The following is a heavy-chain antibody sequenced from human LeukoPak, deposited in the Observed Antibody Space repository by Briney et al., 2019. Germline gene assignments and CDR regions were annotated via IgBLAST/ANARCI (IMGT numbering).Heavy chain of an antibody. CDR3: ARVNREEYYYYYMDV. CDR2: IYYSGST. V-gene: IGHV4-59*01. CDR1: GGSISSYY. Sequence: RSSETLSLTCTVSGGSISSYYWSWIRQPPGKGLEWIGYIYYSGSTNYNPSLKSRVTISVDTSKNQFSLKLSSVTAADTAVYYCARVNREEYYYYYMDVWGKGTTVTVSS. J-gene: IGHJ6*03. D-gene: IGHD1-14*01.